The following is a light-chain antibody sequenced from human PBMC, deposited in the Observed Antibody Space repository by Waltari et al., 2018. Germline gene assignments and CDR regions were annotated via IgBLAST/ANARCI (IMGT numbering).Light chain of an antibody. CDR3: GTWDSSLSGAV. CDR1: SPDIGNNY. CDR2: ENT. J-gene: IGLJ7*01. Sequence: QSVLTQPPSVSAAPGQRVTLTCSGGSPDIGNNYVSWYRQFPGTAPKLLIYENTERPPGIPGRFSGAKSGTSATLDITGLQAGDEADYYCGTWDSSLSGAVFGGGTHLTVL. V-gene: IGLV1-51*02.